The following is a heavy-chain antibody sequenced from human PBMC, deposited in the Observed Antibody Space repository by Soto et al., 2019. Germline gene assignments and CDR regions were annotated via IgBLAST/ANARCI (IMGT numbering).Heavy chain of an antibody. J-gene: IGHJ6*02. CDR3: ARAWWTCCYRPGGGMDV. CDR1: GYSFTSYW. V-gene: IGHV5-51*01. D-gene: IGHD2-2*01. Sequence: GESLRFSCKGAGYSFTSYWIGWVRQMPGKGLEWMGIIYPGDSDTRYRPSFQGQVTISADKSISTAYLQWSSLEASDTAMCYCARAWWTCCYRPGGGMDVWGQGTTVTV. CDR2: IYPGDSDT.